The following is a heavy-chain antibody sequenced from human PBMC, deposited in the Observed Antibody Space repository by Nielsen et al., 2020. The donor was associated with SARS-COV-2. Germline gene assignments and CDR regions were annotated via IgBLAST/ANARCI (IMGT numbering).Heavy chain of an antibody. CDR2: INTNTGNP. CDR1: GYTFTSYA. CDR3: ARDRDDILTGYYIEGTYYYSGMDV. V-gene: IGHV7-4-1*02. D-gene: IGHD3-9*01. J-gene: IGHJ6*02. Sequence: ASVKVSCKASGYTFTSYAMNWVRQAPGQGLEWMGWINTNTGNPTYAQGFTGRFVFSLDTSVSTAYLQISSLKAEDTAVYYCARDRDDILTGYYIEGTYYYSGMDVWGQGTTVTVSS.